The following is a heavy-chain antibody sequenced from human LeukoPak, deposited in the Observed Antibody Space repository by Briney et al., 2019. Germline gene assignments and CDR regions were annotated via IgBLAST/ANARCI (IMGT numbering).Heavy chain of an antibody. CDR3: ARLRSYYDILTGYTYYFDY. CDR1: GGSISSSSYY. CDR2: IYYSGST. V-gene: IGHV4-39*01. Sequence: PSETLSLTCTVSGGSISSSSYYWGWIRQPPGKGLEGIGSIYYSGSTYYNPSLKIRVTISVCRSKNQFSLKLSSVTAADTAVYYCARLRSYYDILTGYTYYFDYWGQGTLVTVSS. J-gene: IGHJ4*02. D-gene: IGHD3-9*01.